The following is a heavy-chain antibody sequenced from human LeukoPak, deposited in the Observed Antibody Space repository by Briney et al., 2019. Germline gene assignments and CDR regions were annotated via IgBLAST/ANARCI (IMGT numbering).Heavy chain of an antibody. J-gene: IGHJ3*01. CDR3: VSRVVSRAAFDV. V-gene: IGHV3-7*05. CDR2: IKGDGSGI. D-gene: IGHD3-10*01. Sequence: GGSLRLSCAASGISFSTSWMSWVRQAPGKGPEWVAYIKGDGSGISYVDSVKGRFTISRDNAKNSLYLQMDSLRVEDTAVYYCVSRVVSRAAFDVWGQGTMVTVSS. CDR1: GISFSTSW.